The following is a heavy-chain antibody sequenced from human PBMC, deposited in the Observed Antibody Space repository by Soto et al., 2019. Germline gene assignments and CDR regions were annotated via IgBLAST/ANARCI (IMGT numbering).Heavy chain of an antibody. J-gene: IGHJ4*02. D-gene: IGHD2-15*01. V-gene: IGHV4-59*01. Sequence: SETLSLTCSVSGTSISSYYWTWIRQPPGKGLEWIGFIHYSGSSNYNPSLKSRVTLSVDTSKNQFSLKLSSVTSADTAVYFCATGSVLSGSCDYWGQGTLVTVSS. CDR2: IHYSGSS. CDR3: ATGSVLSGSCDY. CDR1: GTSISSYY.